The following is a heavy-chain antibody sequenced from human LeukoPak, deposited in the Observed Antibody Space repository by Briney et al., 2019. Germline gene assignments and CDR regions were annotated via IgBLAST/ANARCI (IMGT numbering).Heavy chain of an antibody. Sequence: KASETLSLTCAVSGGSISSSNWWSWVRQPPGKGLEWIGEINHSGSTNYNPSLKSRVTISVDTPKNQFSLKLSSVTAADTAVYYCARTTSYDYVWGSYRYTSYFQHWGQGTLVTVSS. CDR2: INHSGST. J-gene: IGHJ1*01. CDR1: GGSISSSNW. CDR3: ARTTSYDYVWGSYRYTSYFQH. V-gene: IGHV4-4*02. D-gene: IGHD3-16*02.